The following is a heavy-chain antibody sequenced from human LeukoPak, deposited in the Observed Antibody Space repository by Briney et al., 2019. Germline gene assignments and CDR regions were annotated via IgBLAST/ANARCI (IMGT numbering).Heavy chain of an antibody. J-gene: IGHJ5*02. D-gene: IGHD2-2*01. V-gene: IGHV4-61*01. CDR2: IYYSGGT. Sequence: SETLSLTCTVSGGSVSSGSYYWSWIRQPPGKGLEWIGYIYYSGGTNYNPSLKSRVTISVDTSKNQFSLKLSSVTTADTALYYCARLGYCSSTSCYADWFDPWGQGTLVTVSS. CDR3: ARLGYCSSTSCYADWFDP. CDR1: GGSVSSGSYY.